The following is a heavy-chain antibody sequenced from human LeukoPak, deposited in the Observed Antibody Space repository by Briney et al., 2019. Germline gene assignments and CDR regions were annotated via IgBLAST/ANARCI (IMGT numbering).Heavy chain of an antibody. Sequence: SETLSLTCTVSGGSISSYYWGWIRQPPGKGLEWIGSIYYSGSTYYNPSLKSRVTISVDTSKNQFSLKLSSVTAADTAVYYCARLSRGLGNIGSSGGWGQGTLVTVSS. CDR2: IYYSGST. J-gene: IGHJ4*02. D-gene: IGHD6-13*01. V-gene: IGHV4-39*01. CDR3: ARLSRGLGNIGSSGG. CDR1: GGSISSYY.